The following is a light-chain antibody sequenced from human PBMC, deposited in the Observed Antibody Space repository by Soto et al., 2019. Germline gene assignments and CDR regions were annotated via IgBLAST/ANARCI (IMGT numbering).Light chain of an antibody. CDR3: QQSGRP. V-gene: IGKV3-20*01. J-gene: IGKJ1*01. CDR2: GAS. Sequence: IGLTQSPRTLSLSPGERATLSCRASQSLTSDYLAWYQQKPGQTPRLLIHGASSRATGIPDRFSGSGSGTDFTLSISRLEPEDSAVYYCQQSGRPFGQGTKVDNK. CDR1: QSLTSDY.